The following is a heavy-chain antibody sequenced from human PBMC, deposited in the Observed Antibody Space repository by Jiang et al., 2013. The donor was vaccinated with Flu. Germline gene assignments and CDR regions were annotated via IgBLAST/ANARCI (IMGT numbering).Heavy chain of an antibody. V-gene: IGHV4-30-4*07. D-gene: IGHD6-19*01. CDR3: ARDKGSGWYAIDY. J-gene: IGHJ4*02. CDR2: IYYSGST. Sequence: GPGLVKPSQTLSLTCAVSGGSISSGGYSWSWIRQPPGKGLEWIGYIYYSGSTYYNPSLKSRVTISVDTSKNQFSLKLSSVTAADTAVYYCARDKGSGWYAIDYWGQGTLVTVSS. CDR1: GGSISSGGYS.